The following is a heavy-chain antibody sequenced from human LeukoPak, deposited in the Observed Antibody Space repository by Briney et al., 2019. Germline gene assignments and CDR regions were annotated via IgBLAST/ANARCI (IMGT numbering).Heavy chain of an antibody. Sequence: SETLSLTCAVYGWSFSGYYWSWIRQPPGKGLEWIGEINHSGSTNYNPSLKSRVTISVDTSKNQFSLKLSSVTAADTAVYYCARTYRLYSSSWYGRIPAYGMDVWGQGTTVTVSS. V-gene: IGHV4-34*01. J-gene: IGHJ6*02. CDR1: GWSFSGYY. D-gene: IGHD6-13*01. CDR2: INHSGST. CDR3: ARTYRLYSSSWYGRIPAYGMDV.